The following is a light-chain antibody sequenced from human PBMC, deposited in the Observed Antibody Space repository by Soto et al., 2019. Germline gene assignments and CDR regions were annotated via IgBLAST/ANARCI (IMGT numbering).Light chain of an antibody. J-gene: IGKJ1*01. V-gene: IGKV1-27*01. CDR2: AAS. CDR1: QGISNF. CDR3: QKYNSAPQT. Sequence: DIQMTQSPSSLSASVGDRVTITCRANQGISNFLAWYQQKPGQVPKLLMYAASTLHSGVPSRFSGSRSGTDFTLTISSLQPEDVATDDCQKYNSAPQTVGQGTKVDSK.